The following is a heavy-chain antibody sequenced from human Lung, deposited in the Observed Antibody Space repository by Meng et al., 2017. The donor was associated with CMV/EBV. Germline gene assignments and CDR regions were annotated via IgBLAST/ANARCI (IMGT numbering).Heavy chain of an antibody. J-gene: IGHJ3*01. D-gene: IGHD2-2*01. CDR2: INTDGSLT. CDR3: GRMPPGAIDNGFDF. Sequence: LXCAASGFTFSGYWMHWVRQAPGKGLVWVSRINTDGSLTNHADSVKGRFTISRDNVRNTLYLQMNSLRVKDTAVYYCGRMPPGAIDNGFDFWGQGTXVTV. V-gene: IGHV3-74*01. CDR1: GFTFSGYW.